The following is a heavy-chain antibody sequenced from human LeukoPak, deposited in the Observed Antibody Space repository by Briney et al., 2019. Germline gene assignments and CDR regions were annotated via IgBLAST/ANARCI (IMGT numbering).Heavy chain of an antibody. CDR3: ARVLRYCSGGNCYSGGLGYMDV. V-gene: IGHV3-11*01. J-gene: IGHJ6*03. D-gene: IGHD2-15*01. Sequence: GGSLRLSCAASGFTFSDYYMSWIRQAPGKGLEWVSYISSSGSTIYYADSVKGRFTISRDNAKNSLFLQMNSLRAEDTAVYHCARVLRYCSGGNCYSGGLGYMDVWGKGTTVTISS. CDR2: ISSSGSTI. CDR1: GFTFSDYY.